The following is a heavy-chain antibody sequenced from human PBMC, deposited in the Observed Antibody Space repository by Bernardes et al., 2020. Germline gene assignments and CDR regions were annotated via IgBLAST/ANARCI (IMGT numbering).Heavy chain of an antibody. CDR3: ARNPSRVDIAAAGA. J-gene: IGHJ5*02. V-gene: IGHV3-23*05. CDR1: WFTLSTPA. CDR2: ICNTGTYT. Sequence: GGVLGPPLVGPWFTLSTPAMKWGRQAPGEGVEGGSHICNTGTYTYYPDPGKGRFTISRDNSKNTLYLQMSSLRPDDTAVYYCARNPSRVDIAAAGAWGQGTPVIVSS. D-gene: IGHD6-13*01.